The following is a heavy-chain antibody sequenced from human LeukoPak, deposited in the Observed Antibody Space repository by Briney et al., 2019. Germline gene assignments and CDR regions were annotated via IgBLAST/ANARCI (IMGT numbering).Heavy chain of an antibody. Sequence: GGSLRLSCTASGFTFNRYTMSWVRQAPGKGLEWVSTIGGGGENTYYADSAKGRFTNSRDNSKNTVYLQMNSLRAEDTAVYYCAKVLSGSQDYWGQGTLVTVFS. CDR3: AKVLSGSQDY. J-gene: IGHJ4*02. CDR2: IGGGGENT. D-gene: IGHD1-26*01. CDR1: GFTFNRYT. V-gene: IGHV3-23*01.